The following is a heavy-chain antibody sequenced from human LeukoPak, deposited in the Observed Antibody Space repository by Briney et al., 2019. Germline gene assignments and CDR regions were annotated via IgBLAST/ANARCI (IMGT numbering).Heavy chain of an antibody. V-gene: IGHV3-23*01. J-gene: IGHJ4*02. CDR1: GFTFSSYA. CDR3: ARGGYSSSWYHFDY. D-gene: IGHD6-13*01. Sequence: PGGSLRLSCAASGFTFSSYAMSWVRQAPGKGLEWVSAISGSGGSTYYADSVKGRITISRDNSKNTLYLQMNSLRAEDTAVYYCARGGYSSSWYHFDYWGQGTLVTVSS. CDR2: ISGSGGST.